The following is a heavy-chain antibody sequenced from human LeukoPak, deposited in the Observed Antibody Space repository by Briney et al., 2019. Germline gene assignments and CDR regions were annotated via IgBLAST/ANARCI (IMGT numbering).Heavy chain of an antibody. CDR3: ARESSPSGYDFSYYLDY. CDR1: GGSISSGGYY. V-gene: IGHV4-31*03. J-gene: IGHJ4*02. D-gene: IGHD5-12*01. CDR2: IYYSGST. Sequence: SETLSLTCTVSGGSISSGGYYWSWIRQHPGKGLEWIGYIYYSGSTYYNPSLKSRVTISVDTSRNQFSLKLSSVTAADTAVYYCARESSPSGYDFSYYLDYWGQGTLVTVSS.